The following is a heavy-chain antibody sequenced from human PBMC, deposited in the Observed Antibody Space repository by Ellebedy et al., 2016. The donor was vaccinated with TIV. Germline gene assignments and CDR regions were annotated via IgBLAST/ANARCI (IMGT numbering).Heavy chain of an antibody. D-gene: IGHD2-2*01. CDR2: ISYDGSNK. Sequence: GESLKISCAASGFTFSSYAMHWVSQAPGKGLEWVAVISYDGSNKYYADSVKGRFTISRDNSKNTLYLQMNSLRAEDTAVYYCARDHCSSTSCYDRSFDYWGQGTLVTVSS. V-gene: IGHV3-30-3*01. CDR3: ARDHCSSTSCYDRSFDY. CDR1: GFTFSSYA. J-gene: IGHJ4*02.